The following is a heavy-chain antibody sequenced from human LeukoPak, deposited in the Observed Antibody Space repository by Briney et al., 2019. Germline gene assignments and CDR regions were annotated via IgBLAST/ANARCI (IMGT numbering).Heavy chain of an antibody. CDR1: GFTFSDYT. CDR2: IRSNAYDGTT. D-gene: IGHD1-26*01. J-gene: IGHJ4*02. Sequence: GGSLRLSCAASGFTFSDYTIHWVRQAPGKGLEWISFIRSNAYDGTTEYAASVKGRFTISRDDSKNIVYLHMNSLRVEDTAVYYCTKDGEDGTYYDYWGQGTLVTVSS. V-gene: IGHV3-49*04. CDR3: TKDGEDGTYYDY.